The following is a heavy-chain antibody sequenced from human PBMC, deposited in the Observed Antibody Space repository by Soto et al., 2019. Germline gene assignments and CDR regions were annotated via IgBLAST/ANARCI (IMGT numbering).Heavy chain of an antibody. D-gene: IGHD6-6*01. CDR1: GGSISSYY. CDR3: ARVHGSSSGGSVDY. J-gene: IGHJ4*02. Sequence: PSETLSLTCTVSGGSISSYYWSWIRQPPGKGLEWIGYIYYSGSTNYNPSLKSRVTISVDTSKNQFSLKLSSVTAADTAVYYCARVHGSSSGGSVDYWGQGTLVTVSS. V-gene: IGHV4-59*01. CDR2: IYYSGST.